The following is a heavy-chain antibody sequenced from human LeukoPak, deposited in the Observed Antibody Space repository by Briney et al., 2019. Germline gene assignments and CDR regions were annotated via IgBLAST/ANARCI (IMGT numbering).Heavy chain of an antibody. CDR1: GYTLTSYA. D-gene: IGHD6-13*01. V-gene: IGHV1-3*03. Sequence: GASVKVSCKASGYTLTSYAMHWVRQAPGQRLEWMGWINAGNGNTKYSQEFQGRVTITRDTSASTAYMELSSLRSEDMAVYYCARDLTAAGYFDYWGQGTLVTVSS. J-gene: IGHJ4*02. CDR2: INAGNGNT. CDR3: ARDLTAAGYFDY.